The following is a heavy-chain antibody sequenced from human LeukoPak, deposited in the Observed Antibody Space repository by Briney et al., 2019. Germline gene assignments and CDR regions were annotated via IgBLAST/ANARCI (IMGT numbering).Heavy chain of an antibody. CDR2: IYPGDSET. Sequence: GESLKISCTGCGSSITCYWIGWRRQIPGKGLEWMGIIYPGDSETRYSPSFQGQVTVSANKSINTAYLQSSSLKASDTARYYCSRPSGFIHGRYDFGGQGTLVTVSS. D-gene: IGHD5-18*01. CDR3: SRPSGFIHGRYDF. J-gene: IGHJ4*02. CDR1: GSSITCYW. V-gene: IGHV5-51*01.